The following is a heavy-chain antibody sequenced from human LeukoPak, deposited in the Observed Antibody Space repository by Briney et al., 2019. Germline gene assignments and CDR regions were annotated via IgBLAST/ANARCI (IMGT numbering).Heavy chain of an antibody. V-gene: IGHV3-30*04. D-gene: IGHD2-21*02. CDR1: GFTFSSYA. CDR3: ASELAYCGDDCYSAFDV. CDR2: ISYDGSNK. J-gene: IGHJ3*01. Sequence: PGRSLRLSCAASGFTFSSYAMHWVRQAPGKGLEWVAVISYDGSNKYYADSVKGRFTISRDNSKNTLYLQMNSLRAEDTAVYYCASELAYCGDDCYSAFDVWGQGTMVTVSS.